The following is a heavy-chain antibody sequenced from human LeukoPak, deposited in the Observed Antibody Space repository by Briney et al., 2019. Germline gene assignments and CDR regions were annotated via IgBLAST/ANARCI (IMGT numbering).Heavy chain of an antibody. CDR3: ARLDPAMLFFDY. CDR1: GGSISGDY. D-gene: IGHD5-18*01. CDR2: IYYSGST. J-gene: IGHJ4*02. Sequence: SETLSLTCTVSGGSISGDYWTWIRQPPGKGLEWIGYIYYSGSTNYNPSLKSRVTISGDTSKNQFSLKLKSVTAADTAVYYCARLDPAMLFFDYWGQGTLVTVSS. V-gene: IGHV4-59*12.